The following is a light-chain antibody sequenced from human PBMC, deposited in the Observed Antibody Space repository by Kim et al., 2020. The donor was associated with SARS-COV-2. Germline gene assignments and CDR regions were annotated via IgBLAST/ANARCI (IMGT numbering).Light chain of an antibody. V-gene: IGLV1-40*01. CDR2: GNF. J-gene: IGLJ3*02. Sequence: RVTIACSGSTRNIGADYDVHWDQKFPETAPKPLIYGNFKRPSGVPDRFSGSKSGTSASLAITGLQAEDEAEYYCQSYDSSLSGWVFGGGTQLTVL. CDR1: TRNIGADYD. CDR3: QSYDSSLSGWV.